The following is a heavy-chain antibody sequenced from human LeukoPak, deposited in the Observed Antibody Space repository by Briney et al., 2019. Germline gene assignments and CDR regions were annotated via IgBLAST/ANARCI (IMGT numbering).Heavy chain of an antibody. CDR1: GYTLTELS. D-gene: IGHD6-19*01. J-gene: IGHJ6*03. Sequence: ASVKVSCKVSGYTLTELSMHWVRQAPGKGLEWMGGFDPEDGETIYAQKFQGRVTMTEDTSTDTAYMELSSLRSEDTAVYYCATLGDSSGPAYYYMDVWGKGTTVTVSS. CDR2: FDPEDGET. CDR3: ATLGDSSGPAYYYMDV. V-gene: IGHV1-24*01.